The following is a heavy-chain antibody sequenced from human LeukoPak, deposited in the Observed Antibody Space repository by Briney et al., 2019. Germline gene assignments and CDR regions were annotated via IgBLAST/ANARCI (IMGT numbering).Heavy chain of an antibody. CDR1: GGSFSGYY. V-gene: IGHV4-34*01. D-gene: IGHD2-2*01. J-gene: IGHJ3*02. CDR2: INHSGST. Sequence: KPSETLSLTCAVYGGSFSGYYWSWIRQPPGKGLEWLGEINHSGSTNYNPSLKSRVTISVDTSKNQFSLKLSSVTAADTAVYYCARYCSSTSCYSPNAFDIWGQGTMVTVSS. CDR3: ARYCSSTSCYSPNAFDI.